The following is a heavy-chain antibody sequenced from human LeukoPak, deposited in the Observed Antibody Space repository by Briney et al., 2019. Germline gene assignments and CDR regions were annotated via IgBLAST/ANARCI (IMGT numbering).Heavy chain of an antibody. Sequence: PGGSLRLSCAASGFTFSTYAMSWVRQAPGKGLEWVSIISATGERIYYADSVKGRFTISRDNSKNTMSLEMSSVRVDDTAVYYCASFPWELRPTWGQGTLVTVSS. J-gene: IGHJ4*02. CDR2: ISATGERI. D-gene: IGHD1-26*01. CDR1: GFTFSTYA. CDR3: ASFPWELRPT. V-gene: IGHV3-23*01.